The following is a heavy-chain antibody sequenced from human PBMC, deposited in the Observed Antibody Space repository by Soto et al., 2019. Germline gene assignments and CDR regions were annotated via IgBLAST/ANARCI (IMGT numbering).Heavy chain of an antibody. CDR1: GGTFSSYA. CDR2: IIPIFGTA. Sequence: VASVKVSCKASGGTFSSYAISWVRQAPGQGLEWMGGIIPIFGTANYAQKFQGRVTITADESTSTAYMELSSLRSEDTAVYYCARDHLSEDIVVVPAAIRGGYYYGMDVWGQATTVP. J-gene: IGHJ6*02. V-gene: IGHV1-69*13. CDR3: ARDHLSEDIVVVPAAIRGGYYYGMDV. D-gene: IGHD2-2*02.